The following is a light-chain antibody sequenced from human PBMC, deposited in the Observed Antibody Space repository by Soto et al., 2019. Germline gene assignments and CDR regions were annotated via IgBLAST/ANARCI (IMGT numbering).Light chain of an antibody. J-gene: IGKJ1*01. V-gene: IGKV3-15*01. CDR1: QSVNGF. CDR3: LQHYAWPWT. Sequence: EIVMTQSPGTLSVFPGESVTLSCRASQSVNGFLDWFQHKPGQAPRLVLKRIFIRAIGVPARFSGSGSETEFTLTINGMQSEDSGVYYCLQHYAWPWTVGQGTKVEIK. CDR2: RIF.